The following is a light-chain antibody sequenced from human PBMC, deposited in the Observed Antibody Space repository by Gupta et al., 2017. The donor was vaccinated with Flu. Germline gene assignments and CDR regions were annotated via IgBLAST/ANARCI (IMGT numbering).Light chain of an antibody. V-gene: IGLV3-21*02. J-gene: IGLJ3*02. CDR1: NIGRKS. Sequence: SSVLTQPPSVSVAPSPPASIACCGHNIGRKSVHWYQQRPGQSPLLIVYDDRARHSGIPERFSGSNSASTATLTISRVEAWDEADYYCHVWYRNSGHLVFGGGTKLTVL. CDR2: DDR. CDR3: HVWYRNSGHLV.